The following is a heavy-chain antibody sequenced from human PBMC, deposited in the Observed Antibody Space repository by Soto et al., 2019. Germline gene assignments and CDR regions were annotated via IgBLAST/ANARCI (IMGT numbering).Heavy chain of an antibody. CDR2: IYYSGST. D-gene: IGHD5-18*01. CDR3: ARDLDEDSYGPPPVYGMDV. J-gene: IGHJ6*02. V-gene: IGHV4-31*03. Sequence: QVQLQESGPGLVKPSQTLSLTCTVSGGSISSGGYYWSWIRQHPGKGLEWIGYIYYSGSTYYNPSLKSRVTISVDTSKNQFSLKLSSVTAADTAVYYCARDLDEDSYGPPPVYGMDVWGQGTTVTVSS. CDR1: GGSISSGGYY.